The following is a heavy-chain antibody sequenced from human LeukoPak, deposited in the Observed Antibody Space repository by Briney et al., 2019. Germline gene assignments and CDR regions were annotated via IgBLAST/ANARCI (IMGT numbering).Heavy chain of an antibody. CDR2: IKEDGSQT. CDR3: AGEPGIDFYGFDI. J-gene: IGHJ3*02. Sequence: GGSLRLSCAASGFTFSSYWMTWVRQAPGEGLEWVANIKEDGSQTFYVDSVKGRFTISRDNAKKSLYLQTNSLRVEDTAVYYCAGEPGIDFYGFDIWGQGTMVTVSS. CDR1: GFTFSSYW. D-gene: IGHD3-10*01. V-gene: IGHV3-7*01.